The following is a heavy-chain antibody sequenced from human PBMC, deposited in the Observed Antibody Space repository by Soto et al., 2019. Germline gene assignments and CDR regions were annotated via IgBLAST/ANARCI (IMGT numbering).Heavy chain of an antibody. D-gene: IGHD2-2*01. V-gene: IGHV4-39*01. CDR1: GGSISSSSYY. Sequence: QLQLQESGPGLVKPSETLSLTCTVSGGSISSSSYYWGWIRQPPGKGLEWIGSIYYSGSTYYNPYPKSRVTTSVDTCNNQFSLKPSSVTAADTAVYYGARHPTYGRSDQFDYWGQGTLVTVSS. CDR2: IYYSGST. CDR3: ARHPTYGRSDQFDY. J-gene: IGHJ4*02.